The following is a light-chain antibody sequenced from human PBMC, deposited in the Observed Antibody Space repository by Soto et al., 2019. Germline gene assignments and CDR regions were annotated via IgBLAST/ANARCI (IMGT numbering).Light chain of an antibody. CDR2: KAS. J-gene: IGKJ1*01. V-gene: IGKV1-5*03. CDR1: QIISSW. CDR3: QQYSSYPVT. Sequence: DIQMSQSPSTLSASVGDRVTITCRASQIISSWLAWYQQKPGKAPKLLIYKASSLEGGVPSRFSGSGSGTEFTLTISSLQPDDFATYYCQQYSSYPVTFDQGTKVEVK.